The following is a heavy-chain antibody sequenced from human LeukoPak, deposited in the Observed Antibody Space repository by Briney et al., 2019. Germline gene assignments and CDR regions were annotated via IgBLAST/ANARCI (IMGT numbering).Heavy chain of an antibody. V-gene: IGHV3-9*01. CDR2: ISWNSGSI. J-gene: IGHJ5*02. Sequence: GGSLRLSCAASGFTFDDYAMHWVRQAPGKGLEWVSGISWNSGSIGYADSVKGRFTISRDNAKNSLYLQMNSLRAEDTALYYCAKGDQPGRAAAVPSWGQGTLVTVSS. CDR1: GFTFDDYA. D-gene: IGHD6-13*01. CDR3: AKGDQPGRAAAVPS.